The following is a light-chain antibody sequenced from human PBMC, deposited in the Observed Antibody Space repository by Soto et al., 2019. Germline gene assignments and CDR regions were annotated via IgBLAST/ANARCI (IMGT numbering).Light chain of an antibody. J-gene: IGLJ2*01. CDR2: DND. CDR1: SFNIGNNY. Sequence: QSVLTQPPSVSAAPGQKVTISCSGGSFNIGNNYVSWYQQLPGTGPKLLIYDNDKRPSGIPDRFSGSKSGTAATLGVTGLQTGDEADYYCATWDSSLSGVVFGGGTKLTVL. CDR3: ATWDSSLSGVV. V-gene: IGLV1-51*01.